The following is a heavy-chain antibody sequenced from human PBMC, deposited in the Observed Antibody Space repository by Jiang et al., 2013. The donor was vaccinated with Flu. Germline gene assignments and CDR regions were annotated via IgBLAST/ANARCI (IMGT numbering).Heavy chain of an antibody. CDR1: GGPISSYY. J-gene: IGHJ6*02. CDR2: IYYSGST. CDR3: AGSEVVVANYYYYYGMDV. Sequence: GLVKPSETLSLTCTVSGGPISSYYWSWIRQPPGKGLEWIGYIYYSGSTNYNPSLKSRVTISVDTSKNQFSLKLSSVTAADTAVYYCAGSEVVVANYYYYYGMDVWGQGTTVTVSS. V-gene: IGHV4-59*08. D-gene: IGHD2-15*01.